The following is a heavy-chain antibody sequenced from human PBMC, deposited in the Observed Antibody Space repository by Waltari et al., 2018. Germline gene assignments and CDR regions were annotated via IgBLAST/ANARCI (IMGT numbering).Heavy chain of an antibody. D-gene: IGHD5-18*01. J-gene: IGHJ4*02. V-gene: IGHV4-61*02. CDR1: GASISSCPYY. CDR2: IHISGST. Sequence: QVHLQESGPGLVRPSQTLSLTCNVSGASISSCPYYWNWIRPPAGKGPEWIGRIHISGSTNYSPSLKSRVTISVDTSNNQFSLKLTSVTAADTAVYYCARGIAKGGYGAVDYWGQGRLVTVSS. CDR3: ARGIAKGGYGAVDY.